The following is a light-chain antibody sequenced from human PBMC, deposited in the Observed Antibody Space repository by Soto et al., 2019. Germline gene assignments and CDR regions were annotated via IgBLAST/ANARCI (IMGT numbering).Light chain of an antibody. CDR1: SSNLGAGYD. Sequence: QSLLTQPPSVSRAPGRRVTISCTGSSSNLGAGYDVHWYQQLPGTAPKLLIYGTSNRPSVDPDRYMGSKPGTPAPLVNPGLPAEDGAEYYCQSYGSSLGGWVCGGGTKGTVI. CDR2: GTS. V-gene: IGLV1-40*01. J-gene: IGLJ2*01. CDR3: QSYGSSLGGWV.